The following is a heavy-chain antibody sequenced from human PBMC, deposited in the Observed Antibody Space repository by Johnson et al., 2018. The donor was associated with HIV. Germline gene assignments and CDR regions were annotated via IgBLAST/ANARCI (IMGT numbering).Heavy chain of an antibody. D-gene: IGHD2-21*01. J-gene: IGHJ3*02. CDR2: ISYDGSNK. V-gene: IGHV3-30-3*01. CDR3: ARDRASILWVGATQFAFDI. Sequence: QVQLVESGGGVVQPGRSLRLSCAASGFTFSSYAMHWVRQAPGKGLEWVAVISYDGSNKYYADSVKGRFTISRDNAKKTLYLQMKRLRAEDTAVYYCARDRASILWVGATQFAFDIWGQGTMVTVSS. CDR1: GFTFSSYA.